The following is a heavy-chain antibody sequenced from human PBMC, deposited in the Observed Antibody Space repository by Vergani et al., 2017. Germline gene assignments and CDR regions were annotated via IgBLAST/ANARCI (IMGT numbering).Heavy chain of an antibody. V-gene: IGHV3-20*04. CDR3: ARERNAYYDCWSGYYTQYYFDY. D-gene: IGHD3-3*01. CDR1: GFTFDDYG. Sequence: EVQLVESGGGVVRPGGSLRLSCAASGFTFDDYGMSWVRQAPGKGLEWVSGINWNGGSTGYADSVKGRFTISRDNAKNSLYLQMNSLRAEDTALCYCARERNAYYDCWSGYYTQYYFDYWGQGTLVTVSS. CDR2: INWNGGST. J-gene: IGHJ4*02.